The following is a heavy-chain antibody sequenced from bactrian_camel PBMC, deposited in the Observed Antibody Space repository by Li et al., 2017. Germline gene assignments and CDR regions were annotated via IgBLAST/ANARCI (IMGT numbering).Heavy chain of an antibody. D-gene: IGHD5*01. CDR3: KTDLRKGWGICRGGTI. CDR1: GFAFSSYA. CDR2: IGATGV. V-gene: IGHV3S31*01. J-gene: IGHJ4*01. Sequence: VQLVESGGVLVQPGGSLRLSCAASGFAFSSYAMSWVRQAPGKGLEWVSSIGATGVYYADSVKGRFTISQDSAKNTLYLQMNSLKPDDTAMYYCKTDLRKGWGICRGGTIWGQGTQVTVS.